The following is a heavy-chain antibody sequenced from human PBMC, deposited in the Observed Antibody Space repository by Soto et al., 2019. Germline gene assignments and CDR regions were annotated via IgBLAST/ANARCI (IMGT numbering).Heavy chain of an antibody. CDR1: GYPFTDNY. CDR2: ISPKSGGP. Sequence: ASVKVSCKASGYPFTDNYLHWVRQAPGQGFEWMGRISPKSGGPNYAQQFQGRVSMTWDTSLKTAYMELSSLMSEDTAVYYCARPPGYISDWYYFDLWGQGTQVTVSS. V-gene: IGHV1-2*02. J-gene: IGHJ4*02. D-gene: IGHD3-9*01. CDR3: ARPPGYISDWYYFDL.